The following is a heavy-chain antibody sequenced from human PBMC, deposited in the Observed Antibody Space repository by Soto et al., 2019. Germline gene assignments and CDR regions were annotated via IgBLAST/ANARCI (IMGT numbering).Heavy chain of an antibody. D-gene: IGHD6-6*01. CDR2: IWYDGSNK. V-gene: IGHV3-33*06. CDR3: AKNHSRLTGIAARLLYYYGMDV. CDR1: GFTFSSYG. Sequence: GGSLRLSCAASGFTFSSYGMHWVRQAPGKGLEWVAVIWYDGSNKYYADSVKGRFTISRDNSKNTLYLQMNSLRAEDTAVYYCAKNHSRLTGIAARLLYYYGMDVWGQGTTVTVSS. J-gene: IGHJ6*02.